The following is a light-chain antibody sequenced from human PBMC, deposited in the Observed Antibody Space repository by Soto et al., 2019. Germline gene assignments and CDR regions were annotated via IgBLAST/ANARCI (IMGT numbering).Light chain of an antibody. Sequence: DIKMTQSPSSLSASVGDRVTITCQASPVITNYLNWYQQKPGQAPKLLIYDASGLEVGVPSRFSGSGSGTHFTLTISGLQPEDIATYYCQQFGDLTFIFGQGTRLEI. CDR3: QQFGDLTFI. J-gene: IGKJ5*01. CDR2: DAS. CDR1: PVITNY. V-gene: IGKV1-33*01.